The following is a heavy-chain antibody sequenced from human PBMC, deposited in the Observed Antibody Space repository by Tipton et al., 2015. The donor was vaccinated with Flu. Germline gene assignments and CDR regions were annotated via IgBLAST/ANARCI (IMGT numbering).Heavy chain of an antibody. Sequence: TLSLTCTVSGGSIRGYYWNWIRQFPGKGLEWIGFVYYTGSTNYKSSLKSRVTISTDTSTNQVSLKMNSVIAADTAVYYCARGPPGPSIRAYYFDIWGQELWSPSPQ. J-gene: IGHJ4*01. CDR1: GGSIRGYY. D-gene: IGHD2-21*01. V-gene: IGHV4-59*01. CDR3: ARGPPGPSIRAYYFDI. CDR2: VYYTGST.